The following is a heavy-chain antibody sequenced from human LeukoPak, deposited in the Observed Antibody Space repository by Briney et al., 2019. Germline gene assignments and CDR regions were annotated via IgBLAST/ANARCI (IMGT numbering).Heavy chain of an antibody. Sequence: SETLSLTCAVSGGSFSGYYWSWVRQPPGTGLEWIWEINHSGSTNYNPSLKSGVTISVDTSKNQFSLKLSSVTAADTAVYYCARKIACSGGSCYPINIWGQGTMVTVSS. CDR3: ARKIACSGGSCYPINI. J-gene: IGHJ3*02. V-gene: IGHV4-34*01. CDR1: GGSFSGYY. D-gene: IGHD2-15*01. CDR2: INHSGST.